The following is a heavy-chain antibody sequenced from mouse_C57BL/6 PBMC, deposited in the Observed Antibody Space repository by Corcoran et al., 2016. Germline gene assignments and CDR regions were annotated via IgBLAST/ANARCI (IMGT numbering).Heavy chain of an antibody. J-gene: IGHJ4*01. Sequence: DVQLQESGPGLVKPSQSLSLTCSVTGYSITSGYYWNWIRQFPGNKLEWMGYISYDGSNNYNPSLKNRISITRDTSKNQFFLKLNSVTTEDTATYYCASYYYGSSHDYYAMDYWGQGTSVTVSS. CDR1: GYSITSGYY. CDR3: ASYYYGSSHDYYAMDY. V-gene: IGHV3-6*01. D-gene: IGHD1-1*01. CDR2: ISYDGSN.